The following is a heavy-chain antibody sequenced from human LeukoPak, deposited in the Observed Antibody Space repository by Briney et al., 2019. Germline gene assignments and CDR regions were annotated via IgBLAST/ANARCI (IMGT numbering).Heavy chain of an antibody. V-gene: IGHV3-21*01. CDR3: ARDLSIAAAATFPDAFDI. CDR2: ISSSSSYI. Sequence: PGGSLRLSCAASGFTFSSYSMNWVRQAPGKGLEWVSSISSSSSYIYYADSVKGRFTISRDNAKNSLYLQMNSLRAEDTAVYYCARDLSIAAAATFPDAFDIWGQGTMVTVSS. J-gene: IGHJ3*02. CDR1: GFTFSSYS. D-gene: IGHD6-13*01.